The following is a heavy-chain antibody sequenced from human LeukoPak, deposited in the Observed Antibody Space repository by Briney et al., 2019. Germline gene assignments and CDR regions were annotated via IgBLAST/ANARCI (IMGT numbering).Heavy chain of an antibody. V-gene: IGHV2-5*02. CDR2: NSSDDDK. CDR1: GFSLSPSGAG. D-gene: IGHD3-22*01. CDR3: AHRQRNKDSSGYYYDWFDP. J-gene: IGHJ5*02. Sequence: SSHTLLQPTPVLTLTCTFSGFSLSPSGAGEGWNRKPPVKALEWIAYNSSDDDKSYSPSLKSRLTITKDTSKNLVVLTMTNRDPGDIGTYYCAHRQRNKDSSGYYYDWFDPWGQGTLVTVSS.